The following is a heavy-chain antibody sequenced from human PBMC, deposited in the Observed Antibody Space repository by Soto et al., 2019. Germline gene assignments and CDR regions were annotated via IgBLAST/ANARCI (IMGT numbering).Heavy chain of an antibody. CDR3: VRVVAIPGYPDH. D-gene: IGHD5-12*01. CDR2: IVPIVGTT. J-gene: IGHJ4*02. Sequence: QVQLVQSGAEVRQPASSVKVSCKTSGGTFSSYAISWVRQAPGHGLEWMGGIVPIVGTTTYAQKFQGRVTITADEATSTASMQLSRLRSDATAVYYCVRVVAIPGYPDHWGQRTLVTVSS. CDR1: GGTFSSYA. V-gene: IGHV1-69*12.